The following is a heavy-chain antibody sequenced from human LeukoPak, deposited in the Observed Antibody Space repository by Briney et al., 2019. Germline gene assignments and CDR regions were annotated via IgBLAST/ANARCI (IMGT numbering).Heavy chain of an antibody. CDR1: GFTFSIFI. V-gene: IGHV3-21*01. CDR3: ARIYGDSNY. J-gene: IGHJ4*02. Sequence: GGSLRLSCAASGFTFSIFIMHWVRQAPGKGLEWASSISSSSSKIYYADSVKGRFTISRDNAKNSLYLQMSSLRAEDTAVYYCARIYGDSNYWGQGTLVTVSS. D-gene: IGHD4-17*01. CDR2: ISSSSSKI.